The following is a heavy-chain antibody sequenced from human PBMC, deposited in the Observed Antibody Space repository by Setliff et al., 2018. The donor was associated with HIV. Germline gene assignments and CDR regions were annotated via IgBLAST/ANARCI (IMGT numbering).Heavy chain of an antibody. Sequence: ASVKVSCKASGYTFTSYIMNWVRQAPGQGLEWMGWISAYNGNTKYAQKFQGRVTMTTDTSTSTAYMELRSLRSDDTAVYYCARSRYDSGGYPDAFEIWGQGTMVTVSS. CDR3: ARSRYDSGGYPDAFEI. CDR2: ISAYNGNT. CDR1: GYTFTSYI. V-gene: IGHV1-18*01. J-gene: IGHJ3*02. D-gene: IGHD3-22*01.